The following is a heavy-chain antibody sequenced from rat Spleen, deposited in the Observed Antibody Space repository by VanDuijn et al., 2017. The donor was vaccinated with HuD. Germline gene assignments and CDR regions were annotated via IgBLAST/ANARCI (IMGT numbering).Heavy chain of an antibody. CDR1: GFTFSNYY. J-gene: IGHJ3*01. CDR3: ARPPFPYTTDYYYEIWFAY. D-gene: IGHD1-6*01. CDR2: ISPSGDST. V-gene: IGHV5-25*01. Sequence: EVQLVESGGGLVQPGRSMKLSCAASGFTFSNYYMAWVRQAPTKGLEWLASISPSGDSTYYRDSVKGRLTISRDTAKSTLYLQMDSLRSEDTATYYCARPPFPYTTDYYYEIWFAYWGQGTLVTVSS.